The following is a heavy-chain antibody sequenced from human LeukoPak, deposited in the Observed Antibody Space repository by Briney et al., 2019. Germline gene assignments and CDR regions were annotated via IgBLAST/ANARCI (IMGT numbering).Heavy chain of an antibody. V-gene: IGHV3-48*01. D-gene: IGHD2-15*01. CDR3: ERTFAPGECTGSSCPFDY. J-gene: IGHJ4*02. Sequence: GGSLRLSCAASGLSFSTYSMNWVRQAPGKGLEWVAYIISGSNTIYYSDSVKGRFTVSRDNAKNSLYLQMNSLRGEDTAVYYCERTFAPGECTGSSCPFDYWGQGSLVTVSS. CDR1: GLSFSTYS. CDR2: IISGSNTI.